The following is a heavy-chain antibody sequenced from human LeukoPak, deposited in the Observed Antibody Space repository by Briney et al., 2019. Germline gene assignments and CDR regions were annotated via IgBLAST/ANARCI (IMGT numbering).Heavy chain of an antibody. J-gene: IGHJ3*02. Sequence: PSETLSLTCTVSGYSISSDYYWGWIRPPPGKGLEWIGSVDHSGGSYYNPSLKSRVTIPGDTSKNQFSLKLSSVTAADTAVYYCTRDRSALDTWGQGTMVTVSS. V-gene: IGHV4-38-2*02. CDR3: TRDRSALDT. CDR1: GYSISSDYY. CDR2: VDHSGGS.